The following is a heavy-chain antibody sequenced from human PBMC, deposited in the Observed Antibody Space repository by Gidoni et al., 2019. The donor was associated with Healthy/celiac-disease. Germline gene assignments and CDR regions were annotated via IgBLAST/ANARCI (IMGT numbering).Heavy chain of an antibody. Sequence: QVQLVQSGAEVKTPGSSVKVSCKAAGGPFSSYAISGVRQAPGQGREWIGGSIPIFGTSTYAQKFQGRVTITADKSTSTAYMELSSLRSEDTAVYYCARTGKYGDYVGTPGGYFQHWGQGTLVTVSS. CDR2: SIPIFGTS. D-gene: IGHD4-17*01. J-gene: IGHJ1*01. CDR1: GGPFSSYA. CDR3: ARTGKYGDYVGTPGGYFQH. V-gene: IGHV1-69*06.